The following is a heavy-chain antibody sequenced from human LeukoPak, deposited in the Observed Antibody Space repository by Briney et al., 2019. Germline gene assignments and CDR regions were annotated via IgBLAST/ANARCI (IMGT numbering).Heavy chain of an antibody. J-gene: IGHJ4*02. Sequence: SETLSLTCTVSGDPISSGSYYWSWIRQPAGKRLEWIGRIYTSGTTNYNPSLRSRVTISVDTSKNQFSLKLTSVTAADTAVYYCARMPPGEMWGQGTLVTVSS. CDR1: GDPISSGSYY. D-gene: IGHD2-2*01. CDR2: IYTSGTT. CDR3: ARMPPGEM. V-gene: IGHV4-61*02.